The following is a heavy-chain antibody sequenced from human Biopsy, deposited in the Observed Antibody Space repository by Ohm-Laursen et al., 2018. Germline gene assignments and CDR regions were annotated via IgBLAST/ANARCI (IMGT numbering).Heavy chain of an antibody. D-gene: IGHD6-19*01. CDR3: ARGRRTSGWPYFDN. CDR1: GDSLASGPEN. CDR2: IYSGGNT. V-gene: IGHV4-61*01. J-gene: IGHJ4*02. Sequence: GTLSLTCTVSGDSLASGPENWSWIRQSPGQGLEYIGFIYSGGNTNYNPALKNRVTMSVDTSKNQFYLKLYSVTAADTAVYYCARGRRTSGWPYFDNWGQGALVIVSP.